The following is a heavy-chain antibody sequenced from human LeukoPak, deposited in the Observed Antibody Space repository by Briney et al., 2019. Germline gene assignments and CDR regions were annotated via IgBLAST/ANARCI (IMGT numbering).Heavy chain of an antibody. CDR3: ATDPSYYCSGGSCYS. J-gene: IGHJ4*02. Sequence: GASVKVSCKVSGYTLTELSMHWVRQAPGKGLEWMGGFDPEDGETIYAQKFQGRVTMTEDTSTDTAYMELSCLRSEDTAVYYCATDPSYYCSGGSCYSWGQGTLVTVSS. CDR1: GYTLTELS. CDR2: FDPEDGET. V-gene: IGHV1-24*01. D-gene: IGHD2-15*01.